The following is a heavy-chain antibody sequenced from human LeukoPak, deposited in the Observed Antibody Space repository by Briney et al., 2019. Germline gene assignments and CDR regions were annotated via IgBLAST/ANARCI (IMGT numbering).Heavy chain of an antibody. CDR2: IFSDGTNK. J-gene: IGHJ4*02. D-gene: IGHD5-12*01. CDR3: ARIDSGTWAKPMHFDY. V-gene: IGHV3-30*04. Sequence: GGSLRLSCAASGFTFSNYALHWVRQAPGKGLEWVALIFSDGTNKYYAYSVKGRFTISRDNSKNKLYLQMNSLRPDDTALYYCARIDSGTWAKPMHFDYWGQGTLVTVSS. CDR1: GFTFSNYA.